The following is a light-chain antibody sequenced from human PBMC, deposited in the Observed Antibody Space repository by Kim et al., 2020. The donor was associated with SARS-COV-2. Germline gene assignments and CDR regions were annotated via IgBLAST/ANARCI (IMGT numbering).Light chain of an antibody. CDR3: AAWDDSLSVL. J-gene: IGLJ2*01. CDR1: SSNIGRNY. Sequence: ELTQPPSASGTPGQRVTISCSGSSSNIGRNYVYWYQQLPGTAPKLLIYRNNQRPSGVPDRFSGSKSGTSASLAISGLRSEDEADYYCAAWDDSLSVLFGGGTQLTVL. V-gene: IGLV1-47*01. CDR2: RNN.